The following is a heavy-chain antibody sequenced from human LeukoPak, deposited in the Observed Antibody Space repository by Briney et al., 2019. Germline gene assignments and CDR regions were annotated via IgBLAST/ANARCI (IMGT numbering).Heavy chain of an antibody. CDR1: GFTFSSYW. CDR3: ARVRYPPRKMAVAGIWFDY. V-gene: IGHV3-7*01. J-gene: IGHJ4*02. CDR2: IKQDGSEK. D-gene: IGHD6-19*01. Sequence: PGGSLRLSCAASGFTFSSYWMSWVRQATGKGLEWVANIKQDGSEKYYVDSVKGRFTISRDNAKNSLYLQMNSLRAEDTAVYYCARVRYPPRKMAVAGIWFDYWGQGTLVTVSS.